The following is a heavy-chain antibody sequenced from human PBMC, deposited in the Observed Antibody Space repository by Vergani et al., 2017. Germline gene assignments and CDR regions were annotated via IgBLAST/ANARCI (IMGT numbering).Heavy chain of an antibody. J-gene: IGHJ1*01. V-gene: IGHV4-4*03. CDR1: GGSISGTNW. D-gene: IGHD6-19*01. CDR3: TRHGRSGWAGYFQH. Sequence: QVQLQESGPGLVKPPGTLSLTCAVSGGSISGTNWWSWVRQSPGKGLEWIGTIYYTGTTYYNEAHKSRLTISVDTSKNQFSLNLTSVTAADTAVYYCTRHGRSGWAGYFQHWGRGTLVTVSS. CDR2: IYYTGTT.